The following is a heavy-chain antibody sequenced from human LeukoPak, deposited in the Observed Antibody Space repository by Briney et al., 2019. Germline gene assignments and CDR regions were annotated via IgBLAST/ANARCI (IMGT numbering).Heavy chain of an antibody. CDR3: ARDPVPAIAVDYFDF. D-gene: IGHD2-2*01. Sequence: ASVKVSCKASGYNFNDSYIQWVRQAPGQGLQWMGWINPNTGATRYAPRFQGRVTVITNTSITTAYMELTGLTSDDTALYYCARDPVPAIAVDYFDFWGPGTLVTVSS. CDR1: GYNFNDSY. J-gene: IGHJ4*02. CDR2: INPNTGAT. V-gene: IGHV1-2*02.